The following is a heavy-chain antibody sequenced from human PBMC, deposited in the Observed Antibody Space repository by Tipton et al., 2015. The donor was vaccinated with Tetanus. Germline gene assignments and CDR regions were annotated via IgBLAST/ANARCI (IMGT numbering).Heavy chain of an antibody. CDR1: GGSIRGGTFY. D-gene: IGHD3-3*01. CDR3: ARHQSGYFTPFDY. CDR2: IYESGDT. J-gene: IGHJ4*02. Sequence: LRLSCTVSGGSIRGGTFYWGWIRQPPGKGLEWIGSIYESGDTYYIPSLKSRVTISVDTSKNQFSLDLNSMAAADTGVYYCARHQSGYFTPFDYWGQGNLVTVSS. V-gene: IGHV4-39*01.